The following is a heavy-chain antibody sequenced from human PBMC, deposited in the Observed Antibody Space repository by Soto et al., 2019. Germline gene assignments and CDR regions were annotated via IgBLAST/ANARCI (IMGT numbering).Heavy chain of an antibody. CDR3: ARRPHLCSSTSCYVYGMDV. CDR1: GGTFSSYA. CDR2: IIPIFGTA. Sequence: QVQLVQSGAEVKKPGSSVKVSCKASGGTFSSYAISWVRQAPGQGLEWMGGIIPIFGTANYAQKFQGRVTITADESTSTAYMELSSLRSEDTAVYYCARRPHLCSSTSCYVYGMDVWGQGTTVTVSS. J-gene: IGHJ6*02. V-gene: IGHV1-69*01. D-gene: IGHD2-2*01.